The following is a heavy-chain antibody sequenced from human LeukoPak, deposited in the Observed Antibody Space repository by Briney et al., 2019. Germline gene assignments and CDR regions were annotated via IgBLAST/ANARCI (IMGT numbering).Heavy chain of an antibody. CDR2: IYYSGST. Sequence: SETLSLTCTVSGGSISSYYWSWIRQPPGKGLEWIGYIYYSGSTNYNPSPKSRVTISVDTPKNQFSLKLSPVTAADTAVYYCARALSTYYYDSSGYYFDYWGQGTLVTVSS. CDR1: GGSISSYY. CDR3: ARALSTYYYDSSGYYFDY. J-gene: IGHJ4*02. V-gene: IGHV4-59*01. D-gene: IGHD3-22*01.